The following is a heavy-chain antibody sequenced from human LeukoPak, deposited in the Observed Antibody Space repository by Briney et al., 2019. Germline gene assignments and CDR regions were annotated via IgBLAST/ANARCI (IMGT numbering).Heavy chain of an antibody. Sequence: GRSLRLSCAATGLSVSSNFMSWVRQAPGKGLEWVSVIYGGGSTYYADSVKGRFTISRDTPKNTLYLQMNSLRVEDTAVYYCASWPVGWYGEDSWGQGTLVTVSS. CDR3: ASWPVGWYGEDS. J-gene: IGHJ4*02. CDR2: IYGGGST. CDR1: GLSVSSNF. D-gene: IGHD6-19*01. V-gene: IGHV3-53*01.